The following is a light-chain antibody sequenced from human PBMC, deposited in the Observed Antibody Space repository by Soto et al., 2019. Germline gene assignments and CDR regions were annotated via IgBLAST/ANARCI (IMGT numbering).Light chain of an antibody. CDR3: QQYNTFWT. V-gene: IGKV3D-15*01. CDR1: QSVSSN. CDR2: DAS. J-gene: IGKJ1*01. Sequence: EIVRTQYPATLSVSPGERSTLSCRASQSVSSNFAWYQQKPGQAPRLLIYDASNRATGIPARFSGSGSGTDFTLTISSLEPEDFAVYYCQQYNTFWTFGPGTKVDIK.